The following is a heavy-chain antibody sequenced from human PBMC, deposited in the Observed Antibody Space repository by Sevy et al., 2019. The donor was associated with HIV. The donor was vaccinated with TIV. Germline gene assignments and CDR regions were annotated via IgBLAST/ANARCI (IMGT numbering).Heavy chain of an antibody. D-gene: IGHD3-9*01. Sequence: RGSLRLSCAASGFTFSSYSMNWVRQAPGKGLEWVSSISSSSSYIYYADSVKGRFTISRDNAKNSLYLQMNSLRAEDTAVYYCARAQGKYFDWLFADAFDIWGQGTMVTVSS. CDR3: ARAQGKYFDWLFADAFDI. V-gene: IGHV3-21*01. CDR1: GFTFSSYS. CDR2: ISSSSSYI. J-gene: IGHJ3*02.